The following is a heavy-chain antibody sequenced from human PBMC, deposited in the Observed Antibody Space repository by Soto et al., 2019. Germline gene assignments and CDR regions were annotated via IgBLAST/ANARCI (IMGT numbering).Heavy chain of an antibody. CDR1: GYSFTCYG. CDR2: ISAYNGNT. J-gene: IGHJ3*02. Sequence: ASVKVSWKASGYSFTCYGISWVRQAPGQGLEWMGWISAYNGNTNYAQKLQGRVTMTTDTSTSTAYMELRSLRSDDTAVYYCAITRGYYDSSGSGAFDIWGQGT. V-gene: IGHV1-18*04. D-gene: IGHD3-22*01. CDR3: AITRGYYDSSGSGAFDI.